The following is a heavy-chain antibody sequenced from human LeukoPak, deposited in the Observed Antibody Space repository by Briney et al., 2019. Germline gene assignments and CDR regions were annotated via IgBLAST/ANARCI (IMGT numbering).Heavy chain of an antibody. J-gene: IGHJ5*02. CDR1: GVAISSINYY. CDR3: ARAVTSSSSGYRWVNWFDP. D-gene: IGHD6-13*01. V-gene: IGHV4-39*07. CDR2: VYYSGNT. Sequence: PSETLSLTSTVSGVAISSINYYWGCIRHPPGKGLEFIGSVYYSGNTYYNPSLDNRPTQSVDTTNNQLSLKLSSVTAADTAVYYCARAVTSSSSGYRWVNWFDPWGQGTLVTVSS.